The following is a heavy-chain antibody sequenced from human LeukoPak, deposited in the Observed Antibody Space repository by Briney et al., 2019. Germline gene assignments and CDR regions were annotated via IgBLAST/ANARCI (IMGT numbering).Heavy chain of an antibody. J-gene: IGHJ4*02. V-gene: IGHV4-28*01. D-gene: IGHD3-10*01. CDR3: ARKENVYYYFDY. CDR1: GYSINSSSW. Sequence: PSDTLSLTCAVSGYSINSSSWWGWIRQPPGKGLEWIGYIYHSGTTYYNPSLQSRVTMSVDTSKNQFSLKLSSVTAVDTAVYYCARKENVYYYFDYWGQGTLVTVSS. CDR2: IYHSGTT.